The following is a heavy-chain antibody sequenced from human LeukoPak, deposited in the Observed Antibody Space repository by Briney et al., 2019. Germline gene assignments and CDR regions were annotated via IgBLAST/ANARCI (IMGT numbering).Heavy chain of an antibody. CDR2: IYYSGST. V-gene: IGHV4-31*03. D-gene: IGHD3-22*01. J-gene: IGHJ4*02. Sequence: SQTLSLTCTVSGGSISSGGYSWSWIRQHPGKGLEWIGYIYYSGSTYYNPSLKSRVTISVDTSKNQFSLKLSSVTAADTAVYYCARAEAGDSSGYSSYYFDYWGQGTLVTVSS. CDR1: GGSISSGGYS. CDR3: ARAEAGDSSGYSSYYFDY.